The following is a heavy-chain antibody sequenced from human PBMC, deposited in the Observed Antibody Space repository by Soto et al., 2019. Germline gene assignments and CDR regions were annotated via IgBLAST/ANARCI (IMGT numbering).Heavy chain of an antibody. CDR1: GFTFSDYY. CDR3: ARVPSGHASSPNWYYFDS. J-gene: IGHJ4*02. D-gene: IGHD2-2*01. V-gene: IGHV3-11*01. Sequence: QVQLVESGGGLVKPGGSLRLSCAASGFTFSDYYMSWIRQAPGKGLEWLLYISNTGNTIYYADSVKGRFTISTDNGKNSLYLEMNSLRAEDTAVYYCARVPSGHASSPNWYYFDSWGQGTLVTVSS. CDR2: ISNTGNTI.